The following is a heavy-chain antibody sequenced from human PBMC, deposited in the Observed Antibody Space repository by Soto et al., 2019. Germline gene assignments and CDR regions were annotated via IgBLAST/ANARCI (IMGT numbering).Heavy chain of an antibody. J-gene: IGHJ4*02. Sequence: QVQLVQSGAEVKKPGSSVKVSCKASGGTFSSYTISWVRQAPGQGLEWMGRIIPILGIANYAQKFQGRVTITADKSTSTAYTELSSLRSEDTAVYYCAREAREYYFDYWGQGTLVTVSS. CDR1: GGTFSSYT. CDR3: AREAREYYFDY. CDR2: IIPILGIA. D-gene: IGHD3-10*01. V-gene: IGHV1-69*08.